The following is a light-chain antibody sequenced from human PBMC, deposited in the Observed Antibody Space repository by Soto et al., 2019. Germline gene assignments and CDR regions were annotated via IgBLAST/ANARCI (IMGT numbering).Light chain of an antibody. CDR3: SSYTSSSTLVV. CDR1: SSDVGGYNY. CDR2: YVS. Sequence: QSALTQPASVSGSPGQSITISCTGTSSDVGGYNYVSWYQQHPGKAPKLMIYYVSNRPSGVSNCFSGSKSGNTASLTISGLQAEDEADYYCSSYTSSSTLVVFGGGTKLTVL. V-gene: IGLV2-14*01. J-gene: IGLJ2*01.